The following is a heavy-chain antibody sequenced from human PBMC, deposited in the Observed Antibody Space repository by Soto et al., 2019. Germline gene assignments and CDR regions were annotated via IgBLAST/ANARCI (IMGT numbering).Heavy chain of an antibody. V-gene: IGHV4-4*07. CDR1: GGSISQYY. Sequence: QVQLQESGPGLVKPSETLSLSCGVSGGSISQYYWSWIRQPAGKGLEWIGRIYSGGRTNYNPSLESRVTMSVDTSKNTFALKLSSVTAADTAVYYCARGPGGFGDFSLDYWGQGTLVTVSS. CDR2: IYSGGRT. CDR3: ARGPGGFGDFSLDY. J-gene: IGHJ4*02. D-gene: IGHD3-10*01.